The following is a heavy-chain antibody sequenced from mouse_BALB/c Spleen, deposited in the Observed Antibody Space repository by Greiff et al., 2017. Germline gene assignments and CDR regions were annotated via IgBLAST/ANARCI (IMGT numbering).Heavy chain of an antibody. J-gene: IGHJ3*01. CDR1: GYTFTSYW. CDR3: ARSLYGNSRFAY. D-gene: IGHD2-10*02. Sequence: VQLQQSGAELAKPGASVKMSCKASGYTFTSYWMHWVKQRPGQGLEWIGYINPSTGYTEYNQKFKDKATLTADKSSSTAYMQLSSLTSEDSAVYYCARSLYGNSRFAYWGQGTLVTVSA. V-gene: IGHV1-7*01. CDR2: INPSTGYT.